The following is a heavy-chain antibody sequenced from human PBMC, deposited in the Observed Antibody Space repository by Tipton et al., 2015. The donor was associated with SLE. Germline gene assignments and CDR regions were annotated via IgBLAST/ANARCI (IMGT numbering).Heavy chain of an antibody. CDR2: ISSNGGST. CDR3: TTEPTVAAKYNWFDP. V-gene: IGHV3-64*04. D-gene: IGHD6-19*01. CDR1: GFTFSSYA. Sequence: SLRLSCSASGFTFSSYAMHWVRQAPGKGLEYVSAISSNGGSTYYADSVKGRFTISRDNSKNTLYLQMNSLRAEDTAVYYCTTEPTVAAKYNWFDPWGQGTLVTVSS. J-gene: IGHJ5*02.